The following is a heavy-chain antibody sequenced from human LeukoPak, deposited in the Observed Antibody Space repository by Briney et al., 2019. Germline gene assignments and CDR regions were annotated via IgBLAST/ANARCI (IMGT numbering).Heavy chain of an antibody. CDR2: INPNSGGT. J-gene: IGHJ4*02. V-gene: IGHV1-2*02. D-gene: IGHD2/OR15-2a*01. CDR1: GYTFTGYY. Sequence: ASVKVSCKASGYTFTGYYMHWVRQAPGQGLEWMGWINPNSGGTNYAQKFQGRVTITRNTSISTAYMELSSLRSEDTAVYYCARASRGTVDYFRMVYWGQGTLVTVSS. CDR3: ARASRGTVDYFRMVY.